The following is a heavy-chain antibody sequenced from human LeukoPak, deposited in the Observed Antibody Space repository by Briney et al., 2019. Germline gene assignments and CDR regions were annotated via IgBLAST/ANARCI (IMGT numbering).Heavy chain of an antibody. CDR2: ISYDGNNK. V-gene: IGHV3-30-3*01. CDR1: GFTFNHFA. CDR3: ARDLETLAARNELIWSNWIDP. Sequence: PGGSLRLSCAASGFTFNHFAIHWVREAPGKGLEGVAVISYDGNNKYHADSVKGRLTISRDNSKNTLYLQMNSLRGDDTAMYYCARDLETLAARNELIWSNWIDPWGQGTLVTVSS. J-gene: IGHJ5*02. D-gene: IGHD6-6*01.